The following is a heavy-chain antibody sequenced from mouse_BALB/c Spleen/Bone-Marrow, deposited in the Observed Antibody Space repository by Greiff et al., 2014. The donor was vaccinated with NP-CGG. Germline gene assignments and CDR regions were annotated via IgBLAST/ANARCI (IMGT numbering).Heavy chain of an antibody. D-gene: IGHD4-1*01. V-gene: IGHV5-17*02. J-gene: IGHJ2*01. CDR1: GFTFSSLG. Sequence: EVKLMESGGGLVQPGGSRKLSCAASGFTFSSLGMHWVRQAPEKGLEWVAYISGGSSTIFYADTLKGRFTVSRDNPKNTLFLQMTSLRSEDTAMYYCTRGGNWDDFDYWGQGTTLTVSS. CDR2: ISGGSSTI. CDR3: TRGGNWDDFDY.